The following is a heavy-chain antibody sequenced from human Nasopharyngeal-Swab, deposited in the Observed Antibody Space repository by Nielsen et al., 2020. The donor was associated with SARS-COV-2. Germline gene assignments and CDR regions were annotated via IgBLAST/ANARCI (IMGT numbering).Heavy chain of an antibody. J-gene: IGHJ6*03. D-gene: IGHD3-10*01. CDR2: ISSSSYI. CDR3: ARDGDYYYYYMDV. V-gene: IGHV3-21*01. Sequence: GESLKISCAASGFTFSSYSMNWVRQAPGKGLEWVSSISSSSYIYYADSVKGRFTISSDNAKNSLYLQMNSLRAEDTAVYYCARDGDYYYYYMDVWGKGTTVTVSS. CDR1: GFTFSSYS.